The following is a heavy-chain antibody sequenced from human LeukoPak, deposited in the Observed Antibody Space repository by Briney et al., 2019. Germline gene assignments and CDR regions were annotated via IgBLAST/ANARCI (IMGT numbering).Heavy chain of an antibody. V-gene: IGHV3-53*01. Sequence: GGSLRLSCAASGFTFSSNYMSWVRQAPGKGLEWVSVIYSGGSTYYSDSVKGRFTISRDNSKNTLYLQMNSLRAEDTAVYYCAREPRRDYFDSWGQGTLVTVSS. CDR3: AREPRRDYFDS. CDR1: GFTFSSNY. D-gene: IGHD1-14*01. CDR2: IYSGGST. J-gene: IGHJ4*02.